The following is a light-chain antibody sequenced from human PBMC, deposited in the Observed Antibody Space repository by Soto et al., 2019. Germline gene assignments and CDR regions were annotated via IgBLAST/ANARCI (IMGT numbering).Light chain of an antibody. V-gene: IGKV1-39*01. CDR3: QQSYNTTWT. CDR2: GAS. Sequence: DIQMTQSPSSLSASVGDRVTITCRASQGITAYLNWYQRKPGKAPKLLIYGASSLQSGVPSRFSGSGSETDFTLTISSLQPEDFATYSCQQSYNTTWTFGQGTKVEIK. J-gene: IGKJ1*01. CDR1: QGITAY.